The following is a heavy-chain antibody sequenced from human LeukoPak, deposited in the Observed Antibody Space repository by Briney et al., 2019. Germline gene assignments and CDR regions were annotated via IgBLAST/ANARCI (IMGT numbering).Heavy chain of an antibody. Sequence: ASVKVSCKASGYTFTSYYMHWVRQAPGQGLEWMGIINPSGGSTSYAQKFQGRVTMTRDTSTSTVYMELSSLRSEDTAVYYCARDWGVGGYSYGNAFDIWGQGTMVTVSS. V-gene: IGHV1-46*01. CDR2: INPSGGST. D-gene: IGHD5-18*01. CDR3: ARDWGVGGYSYGNAFDI. CDR1: GYTFTSYY. J-gene: IGHJ3*02.